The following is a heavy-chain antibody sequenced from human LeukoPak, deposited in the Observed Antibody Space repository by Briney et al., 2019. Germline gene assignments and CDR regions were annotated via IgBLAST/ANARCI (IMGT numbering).Heavy chain of an antibody. Sequence: PGGSLRLSCAASGFTFSSYSMNWVRQAPGKGLEWVSSISSSSSYIYYADSVKGRFTISRDNVKNSLYLQMNSLRAEDTAVYYCARDFGTMVRGVDYWGQGTLVTVSS. CDR1: GFTFSSYS. D-gene: IGHD3-10*01. J-gene: IGHJ4*02. V-gene: IGHV3-21*01. CDR2: ISSSSSYI. CDR3: ARDFGTMVRGVDY.